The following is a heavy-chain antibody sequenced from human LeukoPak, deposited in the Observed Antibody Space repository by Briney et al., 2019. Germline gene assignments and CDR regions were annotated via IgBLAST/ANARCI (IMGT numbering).Heavy chain of an antibody. Sequence: GGSLRLSCAASGFTFDDYAMHWVRHAPGKGLEWVSGISWNSGSIGYADSVKGRFTISRDNAKNSLYLQMNSLRAEDTALYYCARSFDYSTQDYYYYYGMDVWGQGTTVTVSS. CDR1: GFTFDDYA. CDR3: ARSFDYSTQDYYYYYGMDV. V-gene: IGHV3-9*01. D-gene: IGHD4-11*01. J-gene: IGHJ6*02. CDR2: ISWNSGSI.